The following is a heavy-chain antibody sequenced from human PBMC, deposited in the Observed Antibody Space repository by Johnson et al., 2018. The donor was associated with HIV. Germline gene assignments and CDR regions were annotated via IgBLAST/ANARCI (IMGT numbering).Heavy chain of an antibody. D-gene: IGHD6-6*01. CDR1: GFTFSSYA. J-gene: IGHJ3*02. Sequence: QVQLVESGGGLVQPGRSLRLSCAASGFTFSSYAMHWVRQAPGKGLEWVAVISYDGSNKYYADSVKGRFTISRDNSKNTLYLQMNSLRAEDTAVYYCARVGDSSSSLGAFEMWGQGTMVTVSS. V-gene: IGHV3-30*04. CDR3: ARVGDSSSSLGAFEM. CDR2: ISYDGSNK.